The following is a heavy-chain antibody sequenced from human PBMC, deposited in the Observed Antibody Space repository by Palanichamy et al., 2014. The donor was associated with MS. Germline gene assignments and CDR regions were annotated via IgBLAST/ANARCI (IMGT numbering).Heavy chain of an antibody. D-gene: IGHD2-2*01. J-gene: IGHJ6*02. V-gene: IGHV3-33*01. Sequence: QVQLVESGGGVVQPGRSLTLSCAASGFTFSAYGVHWVRQAPGKGLEWVAVMYYDGTNKYYGDSVKGRFAILRDNSKNTLYLQMDSLRAEDTAVYYCARSIVELPVGIDDYFYGLDVWGQGTTVTVSS. CDR3: ARSIVELPVGIDDYFYGLDV. CDR1: GFTFSAYG. CDR2: MYYDGTNK.